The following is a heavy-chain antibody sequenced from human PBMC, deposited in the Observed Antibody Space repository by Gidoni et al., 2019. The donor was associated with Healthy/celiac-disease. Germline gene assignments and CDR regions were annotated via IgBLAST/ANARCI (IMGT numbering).Heavy chain of an antibody. Sequence: EVQLVESGGGLVQPGRSLRLSCAASGFTFDDYAMHWVRQAPGKGLEWVSGISWNSGSIGYADSVKGRFTISRDNAKNSLYLQMNSLRAEDTALYYCAKGGVMVRGVTTFDYWGQGTLVTVSS. D-gene: IGHD3-10*01. J-gene: IGHJ4*02. CDR1: GFTFDDYA. CDR3: AKGGVMVRGVTTFDY. CDR2: ISWNSGSI. V-gene: IGHV3-9*01.